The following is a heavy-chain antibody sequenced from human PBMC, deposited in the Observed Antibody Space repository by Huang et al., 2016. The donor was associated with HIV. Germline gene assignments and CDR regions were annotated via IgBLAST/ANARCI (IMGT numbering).Heavy chain of an antibody. CDR2: INRDGSST. D-gene: IGHD3-22*01. J-gene: IGHJ4*02. CDR1: GFSISSYW. Sequence: EVQLVESGGGLVQPGGSLRLSCAASGFSISSYWMHWVRQAPGKGLVWVSRINRDGSSTSYADSVKGRVTISRDNAKNTLYLQMNSLRAEDTAVYYCARDPRIQSWLNFFDYWGQGTLVSVSS. V-gene: IGHV3-74*01. CDR3: ARDPRIQSWLNFFDY.